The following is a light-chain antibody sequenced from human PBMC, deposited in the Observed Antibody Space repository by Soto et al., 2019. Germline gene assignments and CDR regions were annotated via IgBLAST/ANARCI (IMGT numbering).Light chain of an antibody. CDR3: QQYDTSPRM. CDR2: GGS. V-gene: IGKV3-20*01. Sequence: EVMLTQSPGTLSLSPGERATLSCRASQSVSSNYLAWYQQKSGQAPRLLIYGGSNRATGIPDRFSGSGSGTDFTLTIRRLEPEDFAVYYCQQYDTSPRMFGQGTKVEFK. CDR1: QSVSSNY. J-gene: IGKJ1*01.